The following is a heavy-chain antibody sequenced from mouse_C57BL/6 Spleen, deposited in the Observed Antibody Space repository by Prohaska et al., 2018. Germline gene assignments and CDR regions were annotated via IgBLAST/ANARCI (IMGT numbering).Heavy chain of an antibody. Sequence: EVQLQQSGPELVMPGASVKISCKASGYTFTDYYMNWVKQSHGKSLEWIGDINPNNGGTSYNQKFKGKATLTVNKSSSTAYMELRSLTSEDSAVYYCAISYRGYFDVWGTGTTVTVSS. CDR2: INPNNGGT. CDR1: GYTFTDYY. J-gene: IGHJ1*03. CDR3: AISYRGYFDV. D-gene: IGHD2-14*01. V-gene: IGHV1-26*01.